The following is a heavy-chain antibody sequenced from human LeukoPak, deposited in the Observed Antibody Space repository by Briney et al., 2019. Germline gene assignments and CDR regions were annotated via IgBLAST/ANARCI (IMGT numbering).Heavy chain of an antibody. CDR1: GFIFSSYG. CDR2: IRYDGSNT. CDR3: AKAPVTSCRGAYCYPFDY. V-gene: IGHV3-30*02. J-gene: IGHJ4*02. D-gene: IGHD2-21*01. Sequence: PGGSLRLSCAASGFIFSSYGMHWVRQAPGKGLEWVAFIRYDGSNTYYADSVKGRFTISRDNSKNTLYLQMNSLRAEDAAVYYCAKAPVTSCRGAYCYPFDYWGQGTLVTVSS.